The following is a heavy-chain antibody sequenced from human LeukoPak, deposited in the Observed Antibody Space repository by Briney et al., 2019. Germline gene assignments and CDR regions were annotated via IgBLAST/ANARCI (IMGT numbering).Heavy chain of an antibody. D-gene: IGHD3-9*01. J-gene: IGHJ6*03. CDR3: ARNDILTGYYGSGYYYYYMDV. CDR1: GFTFSDYY. CDR2: ISSSGSTI. V-gene: IGHV3-11*01. Sequence: GALSLSCAASGFTFSDYYMSWIRQAPGKGLEWVSYISSSGSTIYYADSVKGRFTISRDNAKNSLYLQMNSLRAEDTAVYYCARNDILTGYYGSGYYYYYMDVWGKGTTVTISS.